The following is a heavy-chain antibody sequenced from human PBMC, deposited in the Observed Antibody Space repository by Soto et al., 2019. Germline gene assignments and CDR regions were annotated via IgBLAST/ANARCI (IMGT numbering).Heavy chain of an antibody. V-gene: IGHV3-21*01. CDR1: GFTFSSYS. J-gene: IGHJ5*02. Sequence: GGSLRLSCAASGFTFSSYSMNWVRQAPGKGLEWVSSISSSSSYIYYADSVKGRFTISRDNAKNSLYLQMNSLRAEDTAVYYCARAFSYCSGGSCYSPWGQGTLVTVSS. CDR2: ISSSSSYI. D-gene: IGHD2-15*01. CDR3: ARAFSYCSGGSCYSP.